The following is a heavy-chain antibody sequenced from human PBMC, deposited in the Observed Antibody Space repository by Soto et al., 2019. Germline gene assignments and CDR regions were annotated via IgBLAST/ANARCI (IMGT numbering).Heavy chain of an antibody. CDR2: ISYDGNKE. CDR1: GLTFRVYG. J-gene: IGHJ4*02. V-gene: IGHV3-30*18. CDR3: AQEAPGGWHFFDT. D-gene: IGHD6-19*01. Sequence: GGSLRLSCAASGLTFRVYGMHWVRQAPGKGLEWVADISYDGNKEYYTDSVKGRFTISRDNSKNTLYLQMNSLRTEDTALYYCAQEAPGGWHFFDTWGQGTLVTGSS.